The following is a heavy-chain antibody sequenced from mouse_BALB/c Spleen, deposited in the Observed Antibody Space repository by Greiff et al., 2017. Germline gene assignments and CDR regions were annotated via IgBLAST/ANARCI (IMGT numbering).Heavy chain of an antibody. V-gene: IGHV1S22*01. CDR2: IYPGSGST. J-gene: IGHJ4*01. CDR3: TRDYLFYAMDY. CDR1: GYTFTSYW. D-gene: IGHD1-1*02. Sequence: LQQPGSELVRPGASVKLSCKASGYTFTSYWMHWVKQRPGQGLEWIENIYPGSGSTNYDEKFKSKATLTVDTSSSTAYMQLSSLTSEDSAVYYCTRDYLFYAMDYWGQGTSVTVSS.